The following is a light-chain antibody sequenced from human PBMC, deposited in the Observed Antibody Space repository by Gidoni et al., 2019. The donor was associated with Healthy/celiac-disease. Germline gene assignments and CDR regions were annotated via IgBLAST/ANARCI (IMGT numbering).Light chain of an antibody. V-gene: IGKV1-39*01. CDR1: QSISSY. Sequence: IQMTQSPSSLSASVGDRVTITCRASQSISSYLNWYQQKPGKAPKLLTYAASSLQSGVPSRFSGSGSGTDFTLTISSLKPEEFATDYCQQSYSTPRRTFGQGTKVEIK. J-gene: IGKJ1*01. CDR2: AAS. CDR3: QQSYSTPRRT.